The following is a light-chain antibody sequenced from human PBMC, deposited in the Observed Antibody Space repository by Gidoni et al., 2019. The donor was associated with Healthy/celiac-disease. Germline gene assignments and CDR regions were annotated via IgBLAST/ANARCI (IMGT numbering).Light chain of an antibody. CDR1: QSVSSY. Sequence: EIVLTQSPANLSLSPGESATLSCRASQSVSSYLAWYQQKPGQAPRLLIYDASNRATGIPARFSGSGSGTDFTLTISSLEPEDFAVYYCQQRSNWPWTFGQGTKVEIK. CDR2: DAS. CDR3: QQRSNWPWT. J-gene: IGKJ1*01. V-gene: IGKV3-11*01.